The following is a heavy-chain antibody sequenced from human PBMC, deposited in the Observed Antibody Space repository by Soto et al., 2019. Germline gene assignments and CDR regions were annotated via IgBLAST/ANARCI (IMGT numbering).Heavy chain of an antibody. V-gene: IGHV1-24*01. CDR2: FDPEDGET. J-gene: IGHJ5*02. D-gene: IGHD6-13*01. Sequence: VASVKVSCKVSGYTLTELSMHWVRQAPGKGLEWMGGFDPEDGETIYAQKFQGRVTMTEDTSTDTAYTELSSLRSEDTAVYYCATEVSSSWYSYHWFDPWGQGTLVTVSS. CDR3: ATEVSSSWYSYHWFDP. CDR1: GYTLTELS.